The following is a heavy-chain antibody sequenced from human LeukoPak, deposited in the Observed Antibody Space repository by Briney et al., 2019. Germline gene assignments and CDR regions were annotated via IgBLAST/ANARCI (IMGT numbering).Heavy chain of an antibody. Sequence: GGSLRLSCAASGFTFSSYGMHWVRQAPGKGLEWVAFIRYDGSNKYYADSVKGRFTISRDNSKNTLYLQMNSLRADDTAVYYCAKDDRSVLWFGELLSRGYWGQGTLVTVSS. J-gene: IGHJ4*02. V-gene: IGHV3-30*02. CDR2: IRYDGSNK. D-gene: IGHD3-10*01. CDR3: AKDDRSVLWFGELLSRGY. CDR1: GFTFSSYG.